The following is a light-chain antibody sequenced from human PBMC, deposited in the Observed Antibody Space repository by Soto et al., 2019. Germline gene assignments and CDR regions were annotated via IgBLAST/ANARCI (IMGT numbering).Light chain of an antibody. CDR2: AAS. CDR3: QKYNSATRT. J-gene: IGKJ1*01. V-gene: IGKV1-27*01. Sequence: DIQMTQSPSSLSASVGDRVTITCRASQGISNYLAWYQQKPGKVPKLLIYAASTLQSGVPSRFSGSGSGTDFTVTISSLQPEDVATYYCQKYNSATRTFGQGNQVEIK. CDR1: QGISNY.